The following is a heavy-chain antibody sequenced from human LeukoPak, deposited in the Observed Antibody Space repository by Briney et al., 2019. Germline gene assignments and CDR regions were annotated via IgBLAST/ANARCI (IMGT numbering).Heavy chain of an antibody. V-gene: IGHV3-48*03. D-gene: IGHD4-23*01. CDR3: ARGYGGGDY. CDR1: GFTFSNYE. J-gene: IGHJ4*02. Sequence: GGSLRLSCAASGFTFSNYEMNWVRQAPGKGLEWVSYISISGSTMYYADSVKGRFTISRDNAKNSLYLQMNSLRADDTAVYYCARGYGGGDYWGQGTLVTVSS. CDR2: ISISGSTM.